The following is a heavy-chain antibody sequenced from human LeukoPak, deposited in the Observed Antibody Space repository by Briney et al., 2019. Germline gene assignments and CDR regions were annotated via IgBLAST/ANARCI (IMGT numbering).Heavy chain of an antibody. CDR2: INAGNGNT. CDR3: ARVVRYSSGPLTDLLPYYFDY. CDR1: GYTFTSYA. J-gene: IGHJ4*02. Sequence: EASVKVSCTASGYTFTSYAMHWVRQAPGQRLEWRGWINAGNGNTKYSQEFQGRVNITRDTSVSGVYMELSSLRSDDMAVYYCARVVRYSSGPLTDLLPYYFDYWGQGTLVTVSS. D-gene: IGHD6-19*01. V-gene: IGHV1-3*03.